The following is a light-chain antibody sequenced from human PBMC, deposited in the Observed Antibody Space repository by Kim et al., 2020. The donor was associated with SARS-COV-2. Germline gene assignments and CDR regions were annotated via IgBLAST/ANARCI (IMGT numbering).Light chain of an antibody. CDR1: KLGEKF. J-gene: IGLJ2*01. CDR3: GAWDSSQVV. Sequence: VYPGQTASLTCSGEKLGEKFACWYQQKPGQSPVLVIYQDTKRPSGIPERFSGSNSGNTATLTISGTQTIDEADYYCGAWDSSQVVFGGGTKLTVL. V-gene: IGLV3-1*01. CDR2: QDT.